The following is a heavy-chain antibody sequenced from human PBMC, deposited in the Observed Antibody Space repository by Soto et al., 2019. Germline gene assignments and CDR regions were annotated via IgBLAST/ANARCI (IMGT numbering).Heavy chain of an antibody. V-gene: IGHV4-30-4*01. J-gene: IGHJ6*02. CDR1: GGSISSGDYY. Sequence: SETLSLTCTVSGGSISSGDYYWSWIRQPPGKGLEWIGYIYYSGSTCYNPSLKSRVTISVDTSKNQFSLKLSSVTAADTAVYYCARLYCSSTSCYYGMDVWGQGTTVTVSS. D-gene: IGHD2-2*01. CDR3: ARLYCSSTSCYYGMDV. CDR2: IYYSGST.